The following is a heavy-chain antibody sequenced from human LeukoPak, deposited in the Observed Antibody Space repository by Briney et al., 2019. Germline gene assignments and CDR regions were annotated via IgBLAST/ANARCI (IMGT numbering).Heavy chain of an antibody. J-gene: IGHJ4*02. Sequence: SETLSLTCTVSGGSISSSSYYWGWIRQPPGKGLEWIGSIYYSRSTYYNPSLKSRVTISVDTSKNQFSLKLSSVTAADTAVYYCARRIGIYCSSTSCPLDYWGQGTLVTVSS. CDR2: IYYSRST. V-gene: IGHV4-39*07. CDR1: GGSISSSSYY. D-gene: IGHD2-2*01. CDR3: ARRIGIYCSSTSCPLDY.